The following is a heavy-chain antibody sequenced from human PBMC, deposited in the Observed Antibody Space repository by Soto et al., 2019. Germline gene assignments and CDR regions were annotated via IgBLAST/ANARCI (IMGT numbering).Heavy chain of an antibody. CDR1: GVTFSSYA. D-gene: IGHD6-19*01. CDR3: ARDPPRRIAVAGMGGGSDY. CDR2: IIPIFGTA. Sequence: QVQLVQSGAEVKKPGSSVKVSCQASGVTFSSYAITWVRQAPGQGLEWMGEIIPIFGTANYAQKFQGRVTITADESTSTADMELSSLRSEDTAVYYCARDPPRRIAVAGMGGGSDYWGQGTLVTVAS. J-gene: IGHJ4*02. V-gene: IGHV1-69*01.